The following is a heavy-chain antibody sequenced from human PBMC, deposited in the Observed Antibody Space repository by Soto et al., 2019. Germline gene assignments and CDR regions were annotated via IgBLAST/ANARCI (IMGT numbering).Heavy chain of an antibody. J-gene: IGHJ4*02. CDR2: ISGEGVTT. CDR1: GFPFSSYW. D-gene: IGHD3-9*01. CDR3: AREYYGLLTASYTDY. Sequence: EVQLVESGGDLVQRGGSLRLSCAASGFPFSSYWMHWVRHTPGKGLDWVARISGEGVTTYYADSVTGRFTVSRDNAKNTLSLQISGLRAETTAVYYCAREYYGLLTASYTDYWGQGTLVSVSS. V-gene: IGHV3-74*01.